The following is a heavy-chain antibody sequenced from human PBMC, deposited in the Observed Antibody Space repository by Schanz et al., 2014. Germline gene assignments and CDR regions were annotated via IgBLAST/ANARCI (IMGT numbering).Heavy chain of an antibody. CDR3: ARARYTGYDCSGY. Sequence: QVQLVQSGPAVKKPGASMKVSCLASGYSFTEYFLHWVRQAPGQGLEWMGWINPNSGETNYEQKFKDRVTLTSDTSISTAFMELSGLTSDDTATYFCARARYTGYDCSGYWGQGTLLIVSS. J-gene: IGHJ4*02. CDR1: GYSFTEYF. V-gene: IGHV1-2*02. D-gene: IGHD5-12*01. CDR2: INPNSGET.